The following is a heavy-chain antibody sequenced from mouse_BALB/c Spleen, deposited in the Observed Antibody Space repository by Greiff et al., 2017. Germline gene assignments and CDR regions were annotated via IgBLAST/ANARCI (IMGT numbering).Heavy chain of an antibody. V-gene: IGHV4-1*02. J-gene: IGHJ1*01. CDR1: GFDFSRYW. CDR3: ARPRSTMITTWYFDV. CDR2: INPDSSTI. D-gene: IGHD2-4*01. Sequence: EVQLQESGGGLVQPGGSLKLSCAASGFDFSRYWMSWVRQAPGKGLEWIGEINPDSSTINYTPSLKDKFIISRDNAKNTLYLQMSKVRSEDTALYYCARPRSTMITTWYFDVWGAGTTVTVSS.